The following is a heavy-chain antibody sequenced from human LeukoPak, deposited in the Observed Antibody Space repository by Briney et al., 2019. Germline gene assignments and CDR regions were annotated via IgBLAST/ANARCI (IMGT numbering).Heavy chain of an antibody. CDR2: IYYSGTT. V-gene: IGHV4-59*01. D-gene: IGHD1-14*01. J-gene: IGHJ4*02. CDR3: ARDSGGPDSHFHY. Sequence: PSETLSLTCSVSGGSISSYYWSWLRQSPGKGLEWIGYIYYSGTTNYNPPLKRRVTISVDTSKNQFTLKLSSVTAADTAVYYCARDSGGPDSHFHYWGQGTLVTVSS. CDR1: GGSISSYY.